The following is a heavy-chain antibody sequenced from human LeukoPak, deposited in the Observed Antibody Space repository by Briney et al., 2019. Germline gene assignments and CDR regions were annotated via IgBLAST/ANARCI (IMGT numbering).Heavy chain of an antibody. D-gene: IGHD6-13*01. CDR1: GYSFTSYA. Sequence: ASVTVSCKASGYSFTSYAYNWVRQAPGQGLEWMGWISAYDGGTKYAQDLQGRVTMTTDTSTRTAYMELTRLTSDDTAVYYCARDPLTSTWSPYYFTLDVWGQGTLVTVSS. CDR3: ARDPLTSTWSPYYFTLDV. J-gene: IGHJ4*02. V-gene: IGHV1-18*01. CDR2: ISAYDGGT.